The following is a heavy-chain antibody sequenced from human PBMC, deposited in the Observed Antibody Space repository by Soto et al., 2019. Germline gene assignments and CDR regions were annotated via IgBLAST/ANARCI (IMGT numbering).Heavy chain of an antibody. CDR3: AKRRGAGGHFDY. CDR2: VSIGGST. Sequence: DVQLLDSGGGLVQPEGSLRLSCAASGFTFSSYAMGWVRQRPGKGLEWVAVVSIGGSTHYADSVRGRFTISRDNSKNTLSLQMNSLTAEDTAVYFCAKRRGAGGHFDYWGQGALVTVSS. D-gene: IGHD2-15*01. V-gene: IGHV3-23*01. J-gene: IGHJ4*02. CDR1: GFTFSSYA.